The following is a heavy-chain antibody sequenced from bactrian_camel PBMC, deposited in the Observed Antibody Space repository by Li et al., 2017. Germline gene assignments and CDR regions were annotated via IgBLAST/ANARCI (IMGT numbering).Heavy chain of an antibody. CDR2: INSSGRNT. CDR1: GATASISY. CDR3: ATDIQYGGSRSPG. Sequence: VQLVESGGGSVQAGGSLRLSCAASGATASISYMAWIRQVPGKGLEWVSDINSSGRNTNYADSVKGRFIISRDNAKSTVYLHMNSLKSEDTALYYCATDIQYGGSRSPGWGQGTQVTVS. V-gene: IGHV3S40*01. J-gene: IGHJ4*01. D-gene: IGHD6*01.